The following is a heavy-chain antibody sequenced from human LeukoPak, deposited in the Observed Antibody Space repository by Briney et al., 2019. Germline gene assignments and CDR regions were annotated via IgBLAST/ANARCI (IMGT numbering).Heavy chain of an antibody. D-gene: IGHD1-26*01. V-gene: IGHV4-4*09. CDR2: IYTSGST. CDR1: GGSISSYY. CDR3: ARSYQRQEPFDY. Sequence: SETLSLTCTVSGGSISSYYWSWIRQPPGKGLEWIGYIYTSGSTNYNPSLKSRVTTSVDTSKNQFSLKLSSVTAADTAVYYCARSYQRQEPFDYWGQGTLVTVSS. J-gene: IGHJ4*02.